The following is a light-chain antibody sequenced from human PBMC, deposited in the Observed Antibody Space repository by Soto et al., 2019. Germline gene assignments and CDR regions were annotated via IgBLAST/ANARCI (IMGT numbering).Light chain of an antibody. J-gene: IGLJ1*01. V-gene: IGLV2-14*01. Sequence: QSGLTQPASVSGSPGQSITISRTGTSNDVGGYNYVSWYQQHPGKAPKLMIYEVSNRPLGVSNRFSGSKSGNTASLTISVLQAEDEADYYCTSYTSSSTLDVFGTGTKVTVL. CDR2: EVS. CDR3: TSYTSSSTLDV. CDR1: SNDVGGYNY.